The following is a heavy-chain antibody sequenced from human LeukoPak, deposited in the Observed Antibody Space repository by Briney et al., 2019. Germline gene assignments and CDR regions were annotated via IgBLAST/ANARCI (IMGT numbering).Heavy chain of an antibody. D-gene: IGHD3-22*01. J-gene: IGHJ3*02. CDR1: GGSFSGYY. Sequence: PSETLSLTCAVYGGSFSGYYWSWIRQPPGKGLEWIGEINHSGSTNYNPSLKSRVTISVDTSKNQFSLKLSSVTAADTAVYYCARDLKYYDSGRRSDAFDIWGQGTMVTVSS. V-gene: IGHV4-34*01. CDR2: INHSGST. CDR3: ARDLKYYDSGRRSDAFDI.